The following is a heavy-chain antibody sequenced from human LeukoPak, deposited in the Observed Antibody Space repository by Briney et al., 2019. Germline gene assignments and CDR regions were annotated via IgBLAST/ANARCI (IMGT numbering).Heavy chain of an antibody. J-gene: IGHJ4*02. CDR3: AKDLEISAMIVVGSSDY. CDR2: ISGSGGST. Sequence: GGSLRLSCAASGFTFSSDAMSWVRQAPGKGLEWVSAISGSGGSTYYADSVKGRFTISRDNSKNTLYLQMNSLRAEDTAVYYCAKDLEISAMIVVGSSDYWGQGTLVTVSS. D-gene: IGHD3-22*01. CDR1: GFTFSSDA. V-gene: IGHV3-23*01.